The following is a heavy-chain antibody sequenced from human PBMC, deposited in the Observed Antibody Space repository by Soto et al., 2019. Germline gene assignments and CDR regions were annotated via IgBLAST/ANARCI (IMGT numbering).Heavy chain of an antibody. CDR3: ARQGARDAYYYFMDV. CDR2: IYYTGST. J-gene: IGHJ6*03. Sequence: PSETLSLTCTVSGGSISSYYWSWIRQPPGKRLGWIGYIYYTGSTNYNPSLKSRVTISVDTSEHQFSLKLSSVTATDTAVYYCARQGARDAYYYFMDVWRKGPTVTVS. V-gene: IGHV4-59*08. CDR1: GGSISSYY.